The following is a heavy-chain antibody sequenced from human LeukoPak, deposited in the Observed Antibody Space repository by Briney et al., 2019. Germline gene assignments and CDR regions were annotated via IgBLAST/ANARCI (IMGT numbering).Heavy chain of an antibody. CDR1: GGSISSGGYY. Sequence: PSETLSLTCTVSGGSISSGGYYWSWIRQPPGKGLEWIGNFHYSGSTYYNPSLKSRVAISIDTSKNQFSLRLSSVTAADTAVYYCARQVTFGYAYGYYFDFWGQGALVTVSS. CDR3: ARQVTFGYAYGYYFDF. CDR2: FHYSGST. D-gene: IGHD5-18*01. V-gene: IGHV4-39*01. J-gene: IGHJ4*02.